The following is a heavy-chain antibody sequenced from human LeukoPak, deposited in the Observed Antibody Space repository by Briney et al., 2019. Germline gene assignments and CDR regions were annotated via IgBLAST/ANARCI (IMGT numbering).Heavy chain of an antibody. CDR1: GGSISYYY. CDR2: IYYSGTT. V-gene: IGHV4-59*01. Sequence: PSETLSLTCTVSGGSISYYYWSWIRQSPGKGLEWIGYIYYSGTTNYNPSLKSRVTISVDTSKNQFSLQLRSVTAADTAVYYCAREDPETTVPEGMDVWGQGTAVTVSS. CDR3: AREDPETTVPEGMDV. D-gene: IGHD4-17*01. J-gene: IGHJ6*02.